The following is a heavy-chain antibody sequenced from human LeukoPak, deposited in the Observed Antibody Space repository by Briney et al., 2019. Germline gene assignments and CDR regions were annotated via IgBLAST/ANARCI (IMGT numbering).Heavy chain of an antibody. Sequence: SETLSLTCTVSGGSISSYYWSWIRQPPGKGLEWIGYIYYSGSTNYNPSLKSRVTISVDTSKNQFSLKLSSVTAADTAVYYCARRWEVGAALFDYWGQGTLVTVSS. V-gene: IGHV4-59*08. D-gene: IGHD1-26*01. CDR3: ARRWEVGAALFDY. J-gene: IGHJ4*02. CDR2: IYYSGST. CDR1: GGSISSYY.